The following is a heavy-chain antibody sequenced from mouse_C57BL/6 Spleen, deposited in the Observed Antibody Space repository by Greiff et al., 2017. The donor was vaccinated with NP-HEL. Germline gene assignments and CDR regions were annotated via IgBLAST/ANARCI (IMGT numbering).Heavy chain of an antibody. CDR1: GYTFTSYW. Sequence: QVQLQQPGAELVKPGASVKLSCKASGYTFTSYWMHWVKQRPGQGLEWIGMIHPNSGSTNYNEKFKSKATLTVDKSSSTAYMQLSSLTSEDSAVYYRARYYGSSYLYYFDYWGQGTTLTVSS. CDR3: ARYYGSSYLYYFDY. D-gene: IGHD1-1*01. CDR2: IHPNSGST. J-gene: IGHJ2*01. V-gene: IGHV1-64*01.